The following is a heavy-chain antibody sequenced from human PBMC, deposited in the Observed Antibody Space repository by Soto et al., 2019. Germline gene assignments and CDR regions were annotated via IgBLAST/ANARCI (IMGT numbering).Heavy chain of an antibody. D-gene: IGHD3-22*01. CDR2: ISSSSRYI. CDR3: AKEESYDSRGYYYPFDY. CDR1: RLTFNSYS. V-gene: IGHV3-21*04. Sequence: PACSLRISCAASRLTFNSYSMNWVRKAQGKGLEWVASISSSSRYIYHAASVRGRFTISRDNAKNSVYLQMNSLRAEDTAVYYCAKEESYDSRGYYYPFDYWGQGTLVTVSS. J-gene: IGHJ4*02.